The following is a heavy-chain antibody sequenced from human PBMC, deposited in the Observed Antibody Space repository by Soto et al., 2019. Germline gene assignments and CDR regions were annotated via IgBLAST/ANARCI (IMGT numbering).Heavy chain of an antibody. J-gene: IGHJ3*02. CDR2: ISDDGSNK. CDR1: GDIFSTFG. CDR3: AKIRTSGTGDAFDI. V-gene: IGHV3-30*18. Sequence: GGSLRLSCEASGDIFSTFGMYWVSQSPVRGLEWVAGISDDGSNKFYADSVRGRFSISRDNSKNTLYLQMNSLRAEDTAVYYCAKIRTSGTGDAFDIWGQGTMVTVSS. D-gene: IGHD3-3*01.